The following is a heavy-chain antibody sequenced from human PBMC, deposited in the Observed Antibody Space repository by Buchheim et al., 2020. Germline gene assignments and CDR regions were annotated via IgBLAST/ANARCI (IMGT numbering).Heavy chain of an antibody. Sequence: QVQLVQSGAEVKKPGSSVKVSCKASGGTFSSYTISWVRQAPGQGLEWMGRIIPILGIANYAQKFQGRVTITADKSTSTAYMELSSLRSEDTAVYYCAREGRDGYNPRWYFDLWGRGTL. J-gene: IGHJ2*01. CDR3: AREGRDGYNPRWYFDL. CDR1: GGTFSSYT. D-gene: IGHD5-24*01. V-gene: IGHV1-69*08. CDR2: IIPILGIA.